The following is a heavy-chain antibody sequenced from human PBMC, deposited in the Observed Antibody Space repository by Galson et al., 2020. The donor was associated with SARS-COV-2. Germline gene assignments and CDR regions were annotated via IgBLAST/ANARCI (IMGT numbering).Heavy chain of an antibody. CDR3: ARAAGDPGGNPPDY. CDR1: GYPFTGYY. J-gene: IGHJ4*02. Sequence: ASVKVSCQASGYPFTGYYMYWIRQAPGQGLEWMAWINPNSGGTNFAQNFRGRVTMTRDTSVSTAYMELSGLRSDDTAVYYWARAAGDPGGNPPDYWGQGTLVTVSS. D-gene: IGHD2-15*01. CDR2: INPNSGGT. V-gene: IGHV1-2*02.